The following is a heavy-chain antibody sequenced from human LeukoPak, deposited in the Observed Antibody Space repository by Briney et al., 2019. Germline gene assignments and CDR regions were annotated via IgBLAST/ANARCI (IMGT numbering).Heavy chain of an antibody. V-gene: IGHV3-23*01. CDR1: GITLSNYG. Sequence: GGSLRLSCAVSGITLSNYGMSWVRQAPGKGLEGVAGISDSAGRTKYADSVKGRFTISRDNPKNTLYLQMNSLRAEDTAVYFCAKRGVVIRVILVGFHKEAYYFDSWGQGALVTVSP. CDR3: AKRGVVIRVILVGFHKEAYYFDS. D-gene: IGHD3-22*01. J-gene: IGHJ4*02. CDR2: ISDSAGRT.